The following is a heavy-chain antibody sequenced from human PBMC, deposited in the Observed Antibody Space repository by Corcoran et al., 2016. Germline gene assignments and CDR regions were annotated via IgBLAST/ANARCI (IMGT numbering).Heavy chain of an antibody. J-gene: IGHJ3*02. CDR2: IWYDGSNK. CDR3: ARGLGVRDGDAFDI. V-gene: IGHV3-33*01. Sequence: QVQLVESGGGVVQPGRSLRLSCAASGFTFSSYGMHWVRQAPGKGLEWVAVIWYDGSNKYYADSVKGRFTISRDNSKNTLYLQMNSLRAEDTAVYYCARGLGVRDGDAFDIWGQGTMVTVSS. D-gene: IGHD3-16*01. CDR1: GFTFSSYG.